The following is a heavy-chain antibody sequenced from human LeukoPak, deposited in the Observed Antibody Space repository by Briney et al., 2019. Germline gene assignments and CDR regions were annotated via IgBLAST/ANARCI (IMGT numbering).Heavy chain of an antibody. D-gene: IGHD3-16*01. CDR3: AREFEATGFWALDY. V-gene: IGHV3-74*03. CDR2: MNNDCRGI. J-gene: IGHJ4*02. Sequence: GGSLRLSCAASGFTFTTYCMHWVRQAPGKGLGLVSLMNNDCRGITYADSVKGPFPISRDNTTKTLYMKMNSLRAADTAVYYCAREFEATGFWALDYWGQGTLVTASS. CDR1: GFTFTTYC.